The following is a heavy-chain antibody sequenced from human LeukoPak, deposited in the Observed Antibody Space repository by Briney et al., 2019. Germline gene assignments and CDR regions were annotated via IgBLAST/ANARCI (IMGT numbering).Heavy chain of an antibody. CDR1: GFTFSAYS. CDR3: ARAKGGYSYGSYIDY. CDR2: ISSSSSYI. V-gene: IGHV3-21*01. J-gene: IGHJ4*02. Sequence: GGSLRLSCAASGFTFSAYSMNWVRQAPGKGLEWVSSISSSSSYIYYADSVKGRFTISRDNAKNSVYLQMNRLRAEDTAVYYCARAKGGYSYGSYIDYWGQGTLVTVSS. D-gene: IGHD5-18*01.